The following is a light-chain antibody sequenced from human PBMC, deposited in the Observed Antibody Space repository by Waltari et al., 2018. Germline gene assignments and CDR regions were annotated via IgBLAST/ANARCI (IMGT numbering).Light chain of an antibody. CDR3: QNDGRLPAK. J-gene: IGKJ1*01. V-gene: IGKV3-20*01. CDR1: QSVSKY. Sequence: ELVLTQSPGTLSLSPGERATLSCRASQSVSKYLACYQQRPRQAPMLLLYAASTRATGIPDRFSGSGFGTDFSLTISRLEAEDVVVYYCQNDGRLPAKFGQGTKVEIK. CDR2: AAS.